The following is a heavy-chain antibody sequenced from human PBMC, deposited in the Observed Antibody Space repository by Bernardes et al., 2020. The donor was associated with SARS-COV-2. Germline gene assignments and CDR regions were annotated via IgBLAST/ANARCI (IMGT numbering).Heavy chain of an antibody. D-gene: IGHD3-10*01. V-gene: IGHV4-30-4*01. Sequence: SETLSLTCTVSGGSMTTFDYYWSWIRQPPGKGLEWIGYIYYSGRSNYAPSLAGRVSISVDTSKNQFSLKLTSVTATDTAVYYCARGGGGWFDPWGRGALVTVSS. J-gene: IGHJ5*02. CDR2: IYYSGRS. CDR1: GGSMTTFDYY. CDR3: ARGGGGWFDP.